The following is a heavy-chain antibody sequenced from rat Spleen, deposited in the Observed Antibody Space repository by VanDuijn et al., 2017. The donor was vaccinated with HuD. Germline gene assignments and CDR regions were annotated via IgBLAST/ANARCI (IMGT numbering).Heavy chain of an antibody. CDR1: GFTFNSYW. Sequence: EVQLVESGGGLVQPGRSLKLSCVASGFTFNSYWMTWIRQAPGKGLEWVASITNAGGGTYYPDSVKGRFTISRDNAKSTLYLKMNSLRSEDTATYYGTRDQAGTWAYWGQGTLVTVSS. J-gene: IGHJ3*01. CDR3: TRDQAGTWAY. CDR2: ITNAGGGT. V-gene: IGHV5-31*01. D-gene: IGHD5-1*01.